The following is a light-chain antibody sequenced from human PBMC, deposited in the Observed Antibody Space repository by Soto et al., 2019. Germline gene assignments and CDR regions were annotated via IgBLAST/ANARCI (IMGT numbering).Light chain of an antibody. CDR1: QDISNY. CDR2: EAS. CDR3: QQVKRDLPLT. V-gene: IGKV1-9*01. J-gene: IGKJ4*01. Sequence: IQLTQSPSSLSASVGDRAIITCRASQDISNYVAWYQQKAGKAPKVLIYEASTLHSGVPSRFSGSGSGTEFTLTIDSLQPADFATYYCQQVKRDLPLTFGGGTKVEIK.